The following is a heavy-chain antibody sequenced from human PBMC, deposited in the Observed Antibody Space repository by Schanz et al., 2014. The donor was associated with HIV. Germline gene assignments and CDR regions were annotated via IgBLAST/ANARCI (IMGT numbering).Heavy chain of an antibody. CDR2: TSYDGANK. J-gene: IGHJ6*02. Sequence: QVQLVESGGGVVQPGRSLRLSCAASGFAFSNYGMHWARPAPGKGLEWVAVTSYDGANKYYGDTVKGRFTISRDNSKNTLFLQMNSLRAEDTAVYFCAKDRSGGSWWPLGGMDVWGQGTTVTVSS. V-gene: IGHV3-30*18. CDR3: AKDRSGGSWWPLGGMDV. CDR1: GFAFSNYG. D-gene: IGHD6-13*01.